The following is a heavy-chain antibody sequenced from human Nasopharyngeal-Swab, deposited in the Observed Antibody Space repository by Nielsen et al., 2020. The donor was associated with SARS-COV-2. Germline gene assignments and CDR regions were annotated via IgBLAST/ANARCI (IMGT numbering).Heavy chain of an antibody. CDR3: LRGDRRDY. D-gene: IGHD3-22*01. Sequence: GGSLRLSCAASGFTFSNYNMHWVRQAPGKGLEWISYISKSSSTVYYADSVKGRITISRDNAKSSLYLQMNRLTNEDTAVYYCLRGDRRDYWGPGTPVTVSS. V-gene: IGHV3-48*02. CDR1: GFTFSNYN. CDR2: ISKSSSTV. J-gene: IGHJ4*02.